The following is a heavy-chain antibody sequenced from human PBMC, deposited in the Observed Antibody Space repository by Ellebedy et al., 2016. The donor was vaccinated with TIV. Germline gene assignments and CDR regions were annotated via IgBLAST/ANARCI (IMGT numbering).Heavy chain of an antibody. Sequence: GGSLRLSXTASGFSFRSYDMTWVRQAPGKGLEWLSYITSSSNKIHYIDSVRGRFTISRDNAQNSLYLQMNSLRPEDTAVYYCARADYGDYDNYWGQGTLVTVST. D-gene: IGHD4-17*01. CDR3: ARADYGDYDNY. CDR2: ITSSSNKI. J-gene: IGHJ4*02. V-gene: IGHV3-48*04. CDR1: GFSFRSYD.